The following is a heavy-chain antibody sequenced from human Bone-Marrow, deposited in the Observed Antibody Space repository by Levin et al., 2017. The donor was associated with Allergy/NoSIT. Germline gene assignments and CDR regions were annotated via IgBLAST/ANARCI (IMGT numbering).Heavy chain of an antibody. CDR1: GFTFDDYG. Sequence: GESLKISCAASGFTFDDYGMSWVRQRPGRGLEWVSGINWNGGGAEYASDSVKGRFTISRDNAKNSLYLQMNSLRDEDTAFYYCARRGLPTDWYFDLWGRGTLVTVSS. CDR2: INWNGGGA. CDR3: ARRGLPTDWYFDL. D-gene: IGHD1-14*01. V-gene: IGHV3-20*04. J-gene: IGHJ2*01.